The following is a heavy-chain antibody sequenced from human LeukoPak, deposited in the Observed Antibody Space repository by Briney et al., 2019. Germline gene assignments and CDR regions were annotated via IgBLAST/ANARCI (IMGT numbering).Heavy chain of an antibody. V-gene: IGHV1-18*04. D-gene: IGHD5-12*01. Sequence: ASVKVSCKASGYTFTSYGISWVRQAPGQGLEWMGWISAYNGNTNYAQKLQGRVTMTTDTSTSTAYMELRSLRSDDTAVYYCARDTDIVATIPDWYFDLWGRGTLVTVSS. CDR1: GYTFTSYG. J-gene: IGHJ2*01. CDR2: ISAYNGNT. CDR3: ARDTDIVATIPDWYFDL.